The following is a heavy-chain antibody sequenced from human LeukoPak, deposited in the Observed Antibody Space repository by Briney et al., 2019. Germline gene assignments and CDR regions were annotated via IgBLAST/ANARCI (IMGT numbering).Heavy chain of an antibody. CDR3: ARGVTHFGERSYFDY. V-gene: IGHV4-61*02. CDR2: IYTSGST. D-gene: IGHD3-3*01. CDR1: GGSISSGSYY. Sequence: PSQTLSLTCTVSGGSISSGSYYWSWIRQPAGKGLEWIGRIYTSGSTNFNPSLKSRVTILLDTSKNQFSLRLSSVTAADTAVYYCARGVTHFGERSYFDYWGQGTLVTVSS. J-gene: IGHJ4*02.